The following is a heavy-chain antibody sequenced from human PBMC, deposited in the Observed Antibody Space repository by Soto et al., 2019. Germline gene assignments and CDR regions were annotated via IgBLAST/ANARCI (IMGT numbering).Heavy chain of an antibody. J-gene: IGHJ3*02. CDR3: ARALQNVPIVVVPAAIGWVGAFDI. Sequence: EGSLRLSCAASGFTFSSYAMHWVRQAPGKGLEYVSAISSNGGSTYYANSVKGRFTISRDNSKNTLYLQMGSLRAEDMAVYYCARALQNVPIVVVPAAIGWVGAFDIWGQGTMVTVSS. D-gene: IGHD2-2*01. CDR1: GFTFSSYA. CDR2: ISSNGGST. V-gene: IGHV3-64*01.